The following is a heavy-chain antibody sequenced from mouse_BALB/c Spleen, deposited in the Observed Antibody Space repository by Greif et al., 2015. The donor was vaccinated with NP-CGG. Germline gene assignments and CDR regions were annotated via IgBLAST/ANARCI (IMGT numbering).Heavy chain of an antibody. V-gene: IGHV2-2*02. CDR3: ARKSANWDAMDY. CDR1: GFPSTSYG. J-gene: IGHJ4*01. D-gene: IGHD4-1*01. CDR2: IWSGGST. Sequence: QVQLKQSGPGLVQPSQSLSITCTVSGFPSTSYGVHWVRQSPGKGLEWLGVIWSGGSTDYNAAFISRLSISKDNSKSQVFFKMNSLQANDAAIYYCARKSANWDAMDYWGQGTSVTVSS.